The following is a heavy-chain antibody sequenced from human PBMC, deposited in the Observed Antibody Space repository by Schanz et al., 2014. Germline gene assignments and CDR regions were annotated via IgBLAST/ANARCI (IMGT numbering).Heavy chain of an antibody. CDR1: GFTFSTYA. Sequence: QVQMVDSGGGLVQPGGSLRLSCAASGFTFSTYAMSWVRQAPGKGLEWVAAMSYDGSIKYYGDSVKGRFTISRDNSKNTLYLHMNTLRSEDTAVYYCAKDSTHIDIVLVPTAIDYWGQGTLVTVSS. V-gene: IGHV3-30*18. CDR3: AKDSTHIDIVLVPTAIDY. J-gene: IGHJ4*02. D-gene: IGHD2-2*01. CDR2: MSYDGSIK.